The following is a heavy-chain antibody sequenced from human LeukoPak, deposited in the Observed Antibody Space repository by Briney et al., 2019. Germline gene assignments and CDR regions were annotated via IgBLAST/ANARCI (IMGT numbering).Heavy chain of an antibody. CDR2: IYYSGST. J-gene: IGHJ6*03. V-gene: IGHV4-59*01. CDR3: ARSVEGYCSGGSCYSYYYYMDV. D-gene: IGHD2-15*01. Sequence: PSETLSLTCTVSGGSISSYYWSWIRQPPGKGLEWIRYIYYSGSTNYNPSLKSRVTISVDTSKNQFSLKLSSVTAADTAVYYCARSVEGYCSGGSCYSYYYYMDVWGKGTTVTVSS. CDR1: GGSISSYY.